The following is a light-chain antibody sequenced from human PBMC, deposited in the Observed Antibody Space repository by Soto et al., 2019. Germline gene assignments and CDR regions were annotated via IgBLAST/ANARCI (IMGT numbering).Light chain of an antibody. V-gene: IGKV1-27*01. Sequence: QMTQSPSSLSASVGDRVTITCRARLDISNYLAWYQQKPGGARKLLIYEASTLQSGGPSRFSGSGPGAGFTLTISRLQPEDVAIYYFQNYNHAPRTFRQGNRVE. CDR3: QNYNHAPRT. J-gene: IGKJ1*01. CDR2: EAS. CDR1: LDISNY.